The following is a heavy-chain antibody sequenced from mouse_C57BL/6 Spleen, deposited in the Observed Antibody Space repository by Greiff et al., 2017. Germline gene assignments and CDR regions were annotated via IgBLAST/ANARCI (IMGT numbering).Heavy chain of an antibody. V-gene: IGHV1-64*01. CDR1: GYTFTSYW. D-gene: IGHD2-4*01. CDR3: ARRIYYDYDGGYFDY. J-gene: IGHJ2*01. CDR2: IHPNSGST. Sequence: QVQLQQPGAELVKPGASVKLSCKASGYTFTSYWMHWVKQRPGQGLEWIGMIHPNSGSTNYNEKFKSKATLTVDKSSSTAYMQLSSLTSEDSAVYYCARRIYYDYDGGYFDYWGQGTTLTVSS.